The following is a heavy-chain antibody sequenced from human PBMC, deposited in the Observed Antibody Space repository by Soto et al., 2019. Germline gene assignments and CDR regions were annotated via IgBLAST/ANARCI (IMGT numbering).Heavy chain of an antibody. Sequence: QVHLLESGGGVVQPGRSLRLSCAASGFTFSTYGMHWVRQAPGKGLEWVAVIWYDGSNEYYADSVRGRFTISRDNSKNPLFLKINTLTAEATALYSFAREYNYADSGAQGPQVPVSS. V-gene: IGHV3-33*01. CDR2: IWYDGSNE. D-gene: IGHD3-16*01. J-gene: IGHJ4*02. CDR3: AREYNYADS. CDR1: GFTFSTYG.